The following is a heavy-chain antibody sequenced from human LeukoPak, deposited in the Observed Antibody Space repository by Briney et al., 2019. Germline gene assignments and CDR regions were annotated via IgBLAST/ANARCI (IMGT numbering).Heavy chain of an antibody. V-gene: IGHV3-30-3*01. CDR1: GFTFSSYA. CDR2: ISYDGSNK. J-gene: IGHJ3*01. Sequence: PGGSLRLSCAASGFTFSSYAMSWVRQAPGKGLEWVAVISYDGSNKYYADSVKGRFTISRDNSKNTLYLQMNSLRAEDTAVYYCARDYMSRAFDVWGQGTMVTVSS. CDR3: ARDYMSRAFDV. D-gene: IGHD2-2*02.